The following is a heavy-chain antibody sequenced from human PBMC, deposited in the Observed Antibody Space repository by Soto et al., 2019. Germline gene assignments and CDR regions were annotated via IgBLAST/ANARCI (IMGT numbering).Heavy chain of an antibody. Sequence: VQLVESGGGLVQPGGSLRLSCAASGFTFASYWMTWVRQAPGKGLQWVANIKQDGSEKYYVDSVKGRFTISRDNAKNSLYLLMNSLRVEESAVYYCARGHIAVYGTTLLALDIWGQGTMVTVSS. CDR1: GFTFASYW. CDR3: ARGHIAVYGTTLLALDI. D-gene: IGHD6-19*01. CDR2: IKQDGSEK. J-gene: IGHJ3*02. V-gene: IGHV3-7*01.